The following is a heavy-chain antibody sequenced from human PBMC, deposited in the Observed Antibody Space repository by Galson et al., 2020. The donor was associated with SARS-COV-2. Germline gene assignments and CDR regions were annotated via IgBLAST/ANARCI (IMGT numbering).Heavy chain of an antibody. D-gene: IGHD3-3*01. V-gene: IGHV4-61*09. CDR3: ASMLMGRIAVFGAVPLYYFDY. J-gene: IGHJ4*02. CDR2: IYTSGST. Sequence: SETLSLTCTVSGGSISSGSYYWSWIRQPAGKGLEWIGHIYTSGSTNYNPSLKSRVTISVDTSKNQFSLKLSSVTAADTAVYYCASMLMGRIAVFGAVPLYYFDYWGQGTLVTVAS. CDR1: GGSISSGSYY.